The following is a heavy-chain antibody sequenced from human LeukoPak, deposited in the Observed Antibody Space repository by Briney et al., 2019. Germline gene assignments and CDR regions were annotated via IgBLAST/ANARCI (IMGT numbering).Heavy chain of an antibody. CDR2: ISWNSGSI. D-gene: IGHD1-26*01. V-gene: IGHV3-9*01. Sequence: GGSLRLSCAASGFTFDDYAMHWVRQAPGKGLEWVSGISWNSGSIGYADSVKGRFTISRDNAKNSLYLQMNSLRAEDTALYYCAKDISWSGSYYFDYWGQGTLVTVSS. CDR1: GFTFDDYA. CDR3: AKDISWSGSYYFDY. J-gene: IGHJ4*02.